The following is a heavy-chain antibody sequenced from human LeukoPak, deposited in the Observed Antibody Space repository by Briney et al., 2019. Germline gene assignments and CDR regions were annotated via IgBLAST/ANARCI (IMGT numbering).Heavy chain of an antibody. V-gene: IGHV1-18*01. CDR1: GYTFTSYG. CDR3: ARDRCSSTSCYEVSSPFDY. D-gene: IGHD2-2*01. Sequence: ASVKVSCKASGYTFTSYGISWVRQAPGQGLEWMGWISAYNGITNYAQKLQGRVTMTTDTSTSTAYMELRSLRSDDTAVYYCARDRCSSTSCYEVSSPFDYWGQGTLVTVSS. J-gene: IGHJ4*02. CDR2: ISAYNGIT.